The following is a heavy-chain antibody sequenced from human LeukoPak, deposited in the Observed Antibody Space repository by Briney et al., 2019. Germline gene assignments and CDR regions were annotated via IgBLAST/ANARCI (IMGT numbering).Heavy chain of an antibody. D-gene: IGHD3-22*01. CDR2: IYYSGST. Sequence: PSETLSLTCTVSGGSISSYYWSWIRQPPGKGLEWIGYIYYSGSTNYNPSLKSRVTISVDTSKNQFSLKLSSVTAADTAVYYCARAEGYDSSGYYLYWGQGTLVTVSS. J-gene: IGHJ4*02. V-gene: IGHV4-59*08. CDR1: GGSISSYY. CDR3: ARAEGYDSSGYYLY.